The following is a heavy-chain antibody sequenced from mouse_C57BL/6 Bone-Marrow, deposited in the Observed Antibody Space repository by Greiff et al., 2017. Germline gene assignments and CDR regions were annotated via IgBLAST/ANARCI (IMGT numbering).Heavy chain of an antibody. Sequence: QVQLKQPGAEPVRPGTSVKLSCKASGYTFTSYWMHWVKQRPGQGLEWIGVIDPSDSYTNYNQKFKGKATLTVDKSSSTAYMQLSSLTSEDSAVYYGARDDYGRDDYAMGCWGQGASVSVSS. D-gene: IGHD2-4*01. J-gene: IGHJ4*01. V-gene: IGHV1-59*01. CDR2: IDPSDSYT. CDR1: GYTFTSYW. CDR3: ARDDYGRDDYAMGC.